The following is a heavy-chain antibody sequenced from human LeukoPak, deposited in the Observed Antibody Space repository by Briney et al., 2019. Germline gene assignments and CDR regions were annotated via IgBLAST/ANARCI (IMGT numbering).Heavy chain of an antibody. Sequence: GGSLRLSCAASGFTFSSYGMHWVRQAPGKGLERVAFIRYDGSNKYYADSVKGRFTISRDNSKNTLYLQMNSLRAEDTAVYYCAKDINSVGATYFDYWGQGTLVTVSS. D-gene: IGHD1-26*01. CDR2: IRYDGSNK. V-gene: IGHV3-30*02. CDR1: GFTFSSYG. CDR3: AKDINSVGATYFDY. J-gene: IGHJ4*02.